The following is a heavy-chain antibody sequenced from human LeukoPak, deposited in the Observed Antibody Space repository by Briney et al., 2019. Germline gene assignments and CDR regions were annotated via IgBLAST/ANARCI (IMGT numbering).Heavy chain of an antibody. J-gene: IGHJ4*02. V-gene: IGHV3-23*01. CDR2: ITGGGGNT. Sequence: GGSLRLSCAASGFTFSSYAMSWVRQAPGKGLEWVSVITGGGGNTYYADSVKGRFTISRDNSKNTLYLQMNSLRAEDTAVYYCAKDKSIAVAGREEYFDYWGQGTLVTVSS. D-gene: IGHD6-19*01. CDR1: GFTFSSYA. CDR3: AKDKSIAVAGREEYFDY.